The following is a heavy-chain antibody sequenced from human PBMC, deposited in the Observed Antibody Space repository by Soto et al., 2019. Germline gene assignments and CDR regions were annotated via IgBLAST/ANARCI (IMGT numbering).Heavy chain of an antibody. V-gene: IGHV4-59*08. J-gene: IGHJ3*02. CDR3: ARRYGRAFDI. D-gene: IGHD4-17*01. CDR1: GGSISSYY. CDR2: IFYSGST. Sequence: QVQLQESGPGLVKPSETLSLTCTVSGGSISSYYWSWIRQPPGKGLERIGYIFYSGSTDYNPSLKRRFTRSVGTSKNHFSLKLSFVTGADTALYYSARRYGRAFDIWGQGTMVTVSS.